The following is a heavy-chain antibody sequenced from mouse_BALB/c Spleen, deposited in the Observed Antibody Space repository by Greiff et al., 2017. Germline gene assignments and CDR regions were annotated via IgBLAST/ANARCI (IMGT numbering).Heavy chain of an antibody. J-gene: IGHJ2*01. CDR2: ISSGGSYT. CDR3: ARPPDGYYYLDY. CDR1: GFTFSSYG. V-gene: IGHV5-6*01. D-gene: IGHD2-3*01. Sequence: EVQGVESGGDLVKPGGSLKLSCAASGFTFSSYGMSWVRQTPDKRLEWVATISSGGSYTYYPDSVKGRFTISRDNAKNTLYLQMSSLKSEDTAMYYCARPPDGYYYLDYWGQGTTLTVSS.